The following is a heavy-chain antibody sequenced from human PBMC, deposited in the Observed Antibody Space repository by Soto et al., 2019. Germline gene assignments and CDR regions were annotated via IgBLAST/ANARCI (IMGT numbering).Heavy chain of an antibody. CDR1: GFTFDTYG. J-gene: IGHJ3*02. V-gene: IGHV3-30-3*01. CDR2: ISYEGSNT. CDR3: ARDDAFQNENGFDI. D-gene: IGHD1-1*01. Sequence: QVHLVESGGGVVQPGRSLRLSCVASGFTFDTYGIHWVRQAPGKGLQWVALISYEGSNTYYADSVRGRFTISRDNSKDTLYLQMNSLRAEDTAVYYCARDDAFQNENGFDIWGQGTMVTVSS.